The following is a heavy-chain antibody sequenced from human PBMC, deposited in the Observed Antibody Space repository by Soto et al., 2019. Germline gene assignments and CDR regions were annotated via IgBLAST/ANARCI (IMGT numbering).Heavy chain of an antibody. CDR1: GFTVSNNY. Sequence: EVQLVESGGGLIQPGGSLRLSCAVSGFTVSNNYMSWVRQAPGKGLEGVSVIYSGGYTAYGDSVKGRFTISRDNSKNTLFLKKKTRRAEDPGGFYCATHPGGGGYWGQGTLVTVSS. V-gene: IGHV3-53*01. CDR3: ATHPGGGGY. CDR2: IYSGGYT. J-gene: IGHJ4*02. D-gene: IGHD3-10*01.